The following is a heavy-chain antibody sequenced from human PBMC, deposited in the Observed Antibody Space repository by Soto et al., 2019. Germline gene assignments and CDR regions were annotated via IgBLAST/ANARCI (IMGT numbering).Heavy chain of an antibody. CDR1: GFTFSSYS. Sequence: EVQLVESGGGLVQPGGSLRLSCAASGFTFSSYSMNWVRQAPGKGLEWVSYISSSSSTIYYADSVKGRFTISRDNAKNSLYLQMNSLRAEDTAVYYCARDYDILTGYSGYYYYMDVWGKGTTVTVSS. D-gene: IGHD3-9*01. V-gene: IGHV3-48*01. CDR3: ARDYDILTGYSGYYYYMDV. CDR2: ISSSSSTI. J-gene: IGHJ6*03.